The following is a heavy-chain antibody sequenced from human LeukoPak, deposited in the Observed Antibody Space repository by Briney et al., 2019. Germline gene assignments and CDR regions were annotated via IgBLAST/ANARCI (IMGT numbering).Heavy chain of an antibody. Sequence: PGGSLRLSCAASGFTFSDYAIHWVRQAPGKGLEYVSVIRGDGVTTFYADSVKGRFTISRDNSMNMVYLQMGSLRPEDTAVYFCARGVGTSWYSRFDPWGQGTLVTVSS. CDR3: ARGVGTSWYSRFDP. CDR2: IRGDGVTT. J-gene: IGHJ5*02. V-gene: IGHV3-64*02. D-gene: IGHD6-13*01. CDR1: GFTFSDYA.